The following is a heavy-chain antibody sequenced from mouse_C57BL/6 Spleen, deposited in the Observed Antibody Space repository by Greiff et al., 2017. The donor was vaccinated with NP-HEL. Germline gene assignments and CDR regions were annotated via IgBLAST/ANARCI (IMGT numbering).Heavy chain of an antibody. CDR1: GYTFTSYT. Sequence: VQLQQSGAELARPGASVKMSCKASGYTFTSYTMHWVKQRPGQGLEWIGYINPSSGYTKYNQKFKDKATLTADKSSSTAYMQLSSLTSEDSAVYYCAPNWDWFAYWGQGTLVTVSA. J-gene: IGHJ3*01. CDR2: INPSSGYT. V-gene: IGHV1-4*01. CDR3: APNWDWFAY. D-gene: IGHD4-1*01.